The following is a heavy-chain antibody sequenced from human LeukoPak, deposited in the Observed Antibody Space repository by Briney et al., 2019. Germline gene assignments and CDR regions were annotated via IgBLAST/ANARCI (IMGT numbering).Heavy chain of an antibody. CDR3: ARHHCSSTSCYRGGWFDP. V-gene: IGHV5-10-1*01. CDR1: GYSFTSYW. CDR2: IDPSDSYT. J-gene: IGHJ5*02. D-gene: IGHD2-2*02. Sequence: GESLKISCKGSGYSFTSYWISWVRRMPGKGLEWMGRIDPSDSYTNYSPSFQGHVTISADKSISTAYLQWSSLKASDTAMYYCARHHCSSTSCYRGGWFDPWGQGTLVTASS.